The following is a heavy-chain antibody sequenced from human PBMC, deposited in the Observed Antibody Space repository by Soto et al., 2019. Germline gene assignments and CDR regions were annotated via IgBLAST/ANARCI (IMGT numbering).Heavy chain of an antibody. J-gene: IGHJ6*02. V-gene: IGHV1-46*01. CDR2: INPSGGST. Sequence: ASVKVSCKASGYTFTSYYMHWVRQAPGQGLEWMGIINPSGGSTSYAQKFQGRVTMTRDTSTSTVYMELSSLRSEDTAVYYCARTTVTTAWSYYYYGMDVWGQGTTVTVSS. CDR3: ARTTVTTAWSYYYYGMDV. CDR1: GYTFTSYY. D-gene: IGHD4-4*01.